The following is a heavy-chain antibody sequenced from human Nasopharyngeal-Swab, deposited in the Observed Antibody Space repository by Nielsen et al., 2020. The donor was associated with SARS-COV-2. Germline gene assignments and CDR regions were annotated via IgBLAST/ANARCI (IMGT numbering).Heavy chain of an antibody. D-gene: IGHD5-12*01. V-gene: IGHV3-23*01. Sequence: GESLKISCAASGFTFRSYAISWVRQAPGKGLEWVSVISGSDHTTYYADSVKGRFTISRDNSKNTVNLRMNSLRVEDTAIYYCAKDRDSGDDSDDYYHYYGMDVWGQGAPVTVSS. CDR1: GFTFRSYA. CDR2: ISGSDHTT. J-gene: IGHJ6*02. CDR3: AKDRDSGDDSDDYYHYYGMDV.